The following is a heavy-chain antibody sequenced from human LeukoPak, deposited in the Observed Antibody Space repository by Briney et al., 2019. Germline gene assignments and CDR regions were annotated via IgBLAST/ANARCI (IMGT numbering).Heavy chain of an antibody. Sequence: SETLSLTCTVSGGSISSSGYYWGWIRQPPGKGLEWIGSIYYSGSTYYNPSLKSRVTISVDTSKNQFSLKLSSVTAADTTVYYCASGIVVVVAATYYFDYWGQGTLVTVSS. CDR2: IYYSGST. J-gene: IGHJ4*02. V-gene: IGHV4-39*01. CDR1: GGSISSSGYY. CDR3: ASGIVVVVAATYYFDY. D-gene: IGHD2-15*01.